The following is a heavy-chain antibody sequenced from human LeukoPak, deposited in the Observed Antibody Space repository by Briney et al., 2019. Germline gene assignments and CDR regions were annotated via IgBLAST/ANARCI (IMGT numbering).Heavy chain of an antibody. J-gene: IGHJ4*02. Sequence: ASVKVSCKASGYTFTDHFVHWVRQAPGQGLQWMGWVNSYSGGTSYGPSFRGRVTMTREKSISTVYMELSGLTSDDTAVYYCARVAPQYCGGDCYGLSDYWGQGTLVTVSS. CDR1: GYTFTDHF. CDR3: ARVAPQYCGGDCYGLSDY. D-gene: IGHD2-21*02. V-gene: IGHV1-2*02. CDR2: VNSYSGGT.